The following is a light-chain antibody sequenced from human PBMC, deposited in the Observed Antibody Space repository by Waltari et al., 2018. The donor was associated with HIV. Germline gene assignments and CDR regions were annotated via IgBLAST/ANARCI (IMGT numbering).Light chain of an antibody. CDR2: EVI. J-gene: IGLJ2*01. CDR1: ISDVGAYNY. Sequence: QSALTPPPSASGSPGQSVTIPGTGPISDVGAYNYVSWYQQHQGKTPNLMIYEVIKRPPSVPNLFSGSKSGSTASLTVSGLQAEDESPYYCSSYAGNNYDVVFGEGTKLTVL. CDR3: SSYAGNNYDVV. V-gene: IGLV2-8*01.